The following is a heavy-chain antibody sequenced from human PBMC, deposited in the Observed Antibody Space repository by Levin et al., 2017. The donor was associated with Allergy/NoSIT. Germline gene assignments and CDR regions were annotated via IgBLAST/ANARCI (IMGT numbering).Heavy chain of an antibody. V-gene: IGHV3-23*01. CDR2: ISDSGDYI. D-gene: IGHD1-1*01. CDR1: GFRFSSYA. CDR3: AKEGTSSHFDC. J-gene: IGHJ4*02. Sequence: GGSLRLSCAASGFRFSSYAMAWVRQAPGKGLEWVSTISDSGDYIKYADSVKGQFTISRDNSKNTLYLQMNSLRAEDTALYYCAKEGTSSHFDCWGQGTLVNVSS.